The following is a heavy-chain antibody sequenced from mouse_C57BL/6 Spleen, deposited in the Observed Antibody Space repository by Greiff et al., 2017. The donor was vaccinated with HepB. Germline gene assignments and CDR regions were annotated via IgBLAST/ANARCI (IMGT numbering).Heavy chain of an antibody. CDR1: GFTFTDYY. J-gene: IGHJ3*01. D-gene: IGHD4-1*02. CDR3: ARSPTGTGFAY. Sequence: EVNLVESGGGLVQPGGSLSLSCAASGFTFTDYYMSWVRQPPGKALEWLGFIRNKANGYTTEYSASVKGRFTISRDNSQSILYLQMNALRAEDSATYYCARSPTGTGFAYWGQGTLVTVSA. CDR2: IRNKANGYTT. V-gene: IGHV7-3*01.